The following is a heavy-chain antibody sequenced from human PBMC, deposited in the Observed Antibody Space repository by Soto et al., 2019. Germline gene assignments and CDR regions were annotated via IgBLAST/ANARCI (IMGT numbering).Heavy chain of an antibody. Sequence: SVKVSCKASGGTFSSYAISWVRQAPGQGLEWMGGIIPIFGTANYAQKFQGRVTITADESTSTAYMELSSLRSEDTAVYYCARVPPSPNSSGYYPWAFDIWGQGTMVTVPS. CDR2: IIPIFGTA. CDR3: ARVPPSPNSSGYYPWAFDI. CDR1: GGTFSSYA. V-gene: IGHV1-69*13. D-gene: IGHD3-22*01. J-gene: IGHJ3*02.